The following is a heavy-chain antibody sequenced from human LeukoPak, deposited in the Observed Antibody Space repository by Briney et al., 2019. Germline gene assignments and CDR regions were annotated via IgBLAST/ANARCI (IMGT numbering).Heavy chain of an antibody. Sequence: PSETLSLTCAVYGGSFSGYQWSWVRQPPGKGLEWIGEINHSGVADYNPSLKSRVTLSLDTSKNQFSLRLRSVTAADTAMYYCARILRYYGSGSYGYWGQGTLVTVSS. J-gene: IGHJ4*02. CDR3: ARILRYYGSGSYGY. CDR2: INHSGVA. D-gene: IGHD3-10*01. CDR1: GGSFSGYQ. V-gene: IGHV4-34*01.